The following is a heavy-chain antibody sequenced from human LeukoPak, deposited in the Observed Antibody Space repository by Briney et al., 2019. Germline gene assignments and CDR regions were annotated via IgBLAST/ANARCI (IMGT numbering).Heavy chain of an antibody. V-gene: IGHV4-59*12. Sequence: SETLSLTCTVSGGSISSYYWSWIRQPPGKGLEWIGYIYYSGSTNYNPSLKSRVTISVDTSKNQFSLKLSSVTAADTAVYYCARDAGSGSHKYFDYWGQGTLVTVSS. CDR2: IYYSGST. J-gene: IGHJ4*02. CDR3: ARDAGSGSHKYFDY. CDR1: GGSISSYY. D-gene: IGHD6-19*01.